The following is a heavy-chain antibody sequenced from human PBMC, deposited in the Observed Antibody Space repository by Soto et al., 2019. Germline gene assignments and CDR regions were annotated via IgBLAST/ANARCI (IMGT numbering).Heavy chain of an antibody. J-gene: IGHJ6*02. D-gene: IGHD3-10*01. Sequence: QVQLVESGGGVVQPVRSLRLSCAASGFTFSSYAMHWVRQAPGKGLEWVAVISYDGSNKYYADSVKGRFTISRDNSKNTLYLQMNSLRAEDTAVYYCARDRDSWFGELISLRPLSGMDVWGQGTTVTVSS. CDR2: ISYDGSNK. CDR1: GFTFSSYA. CDR3: ARDRDSWFGELISLRPLSGMDV. V-gene: IGHV3-30-3*01.